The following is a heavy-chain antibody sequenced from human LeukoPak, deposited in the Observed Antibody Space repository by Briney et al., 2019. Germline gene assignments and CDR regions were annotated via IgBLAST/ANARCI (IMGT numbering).Heavy chain of an antibody. CDR2: IYSGDST. Sequence: PGGSLRLSCAASGFTVSSNYMSWVRQAPGKGLEWVSVIYSGDSTYYADSVKGRFTISRDNSKNTLYLQMNSLRAEDTAVYYCARAPLTPMVRGVTGAFDIWGQGTMVTVSS. J-gene: IGHJ3*02. CDR1: GFTVSSNY. D-gene: IGHD3-10*01. CDR3: ARAPLTPMVRGVTGAFDI. V-gene: IGHV3-53*01.